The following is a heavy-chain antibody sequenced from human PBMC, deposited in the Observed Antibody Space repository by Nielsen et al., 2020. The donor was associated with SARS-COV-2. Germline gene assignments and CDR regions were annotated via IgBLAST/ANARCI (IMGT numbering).Heavy chain of an antibody. V-gene: IGHV3-66*01. CDR3: ARGTDALDI. CDR2: IYSGGST. CDR1: GFTVSSKY. Sequence: GESLKISCVTSGFTVSSKYMTWVRQAPGKGLEWVSVIYSGGSTYSADSVKGRFTISRDNSKNTLYLQMNSLRAEDTGVYYCARGTDALDIWGQGTTVTVSS. J-gene: IGHJ3*02.